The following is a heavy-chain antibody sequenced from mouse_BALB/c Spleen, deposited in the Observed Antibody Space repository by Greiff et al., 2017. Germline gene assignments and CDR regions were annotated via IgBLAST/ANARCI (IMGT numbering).Heavy chain of an antibody. V-gene: IGHV5-6-5*01. CDR1: GFTFSSYA. CDR3: ARIYYDYDSSYWYFDV. Sequence: EVKVVESGGGLVKPGGSLKLSCAASGFTFSSYAMSWVRQTPEKRLEWVASISSGGSTYYPDSVKGRFTISRDNARNILYLQMSSLRSEDTAMYYCARIYYDYDSSYWYFDVWGAGTTVTVSS. J-gene: IGHJ1*01. D-gene: IGHD2-4*01. CDR2: ISSGGST.